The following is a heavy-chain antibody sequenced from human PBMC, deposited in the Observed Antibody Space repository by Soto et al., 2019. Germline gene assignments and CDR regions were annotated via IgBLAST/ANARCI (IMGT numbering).Heavy chain of an antibody. CDR2: IYPGDSDT. CDR3: ARQIAVAGIYSPVNAFDI. V-gene: IGHV5-51*01. CDR1: GYSFTSYW. Sequence: EVQLVQSGAEVKKPGESLKISCKGSGYSFTSYWIGWVRQMPGKGLEWMGIIYPGDSDTRYSPSFQGQVTISADKSISTAYLQWSSLKASDTAMYYCARQIAVAGIYSPVNAFDIWGQGTMVTVSS. J-gene: IGHJ3*02. D-gene: IGHD6-19*01.